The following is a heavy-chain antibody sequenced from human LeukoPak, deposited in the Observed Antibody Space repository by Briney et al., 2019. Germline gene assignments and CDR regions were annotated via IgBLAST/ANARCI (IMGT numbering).Heavy chain of an antibody. CDR3: ARGYGSGVHFDY. J-gene: IGHJ4*02. D-gene: IGHD3-10*01. CDR1: GYTFTGYY. Sequence: ASVKVSCKASGYTFTGYYMHWVRQAPGQGLEWMGWINPNSGGTNYAQKFRGRVTMSRDTSISTAYMELSRLRSEDTAVYYCARGYGSGVHFDYWGQGTLVTVSS. CDR2: INPNSGGT. V-gene: IGHV1-2*02.